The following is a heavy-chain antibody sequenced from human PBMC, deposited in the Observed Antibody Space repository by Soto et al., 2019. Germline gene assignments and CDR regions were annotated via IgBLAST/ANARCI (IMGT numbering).Heavy chain of an antibody. CDR2: INHSGST. Sequence: SETLSLTCAVYGWSFSGYYWGWIRQPPGKGLEWIGEINHSGSTNYNPSLKSRVTISVDTSKNQFSLKLSSVTAADTAVYYCARQGGRGWFDPWGQGTLVTVSS. D-gene: IGHD1-26*01. CDR3: ARQGGRGWFDP. J-gene: IGHJ5*02. CDR1: GWSFSGYY. V-gene: IGHV4-34*01.